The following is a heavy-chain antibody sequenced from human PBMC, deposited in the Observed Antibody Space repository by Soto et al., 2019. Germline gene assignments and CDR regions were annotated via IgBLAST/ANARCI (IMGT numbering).Heavy chain of an antibody. CDR1: GYHFSDNQ. D-gene: IGHD4-4*01. J-gene: IGHJ5*02. CDR3: ARKHSLDYIRWGLDP. CDR2: INPKSDDT. Sequence: RASVKVSCKASGYHFSDNQIHWLRRAPGQGLEWMGRINPKSDDTNYAQKFQGRVTMTRDTSIDTAYLELTGLTSDDTATYYCARKHSLDYIRWGLDPWGQGTLVTVSS. V-gene: IGHV1-2*02.